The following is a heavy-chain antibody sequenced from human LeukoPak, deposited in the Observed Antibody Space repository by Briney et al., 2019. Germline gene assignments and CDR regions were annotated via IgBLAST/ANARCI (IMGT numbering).Heavy chain of an antibody. CDR1: GGSIDSGSYY. V-gene: IGHV4-39*07. Sequence: PSETLSLTCTVSGGSIDSGSYYWGWIRQPPGKGLEWIGSIYYSGNTYYNPSLKSRVTISVDTSKNEFSLKLTSVTAADAAVYYCARDGGGSYYVGGYNWFDPWGQGTLVTVSS. J-gene: IGHJ5*02. CDR3: ARDGGGSYYVGGYNWFDP. D-gene: IGHD1-26*01. CDR2: IYYSGNT.